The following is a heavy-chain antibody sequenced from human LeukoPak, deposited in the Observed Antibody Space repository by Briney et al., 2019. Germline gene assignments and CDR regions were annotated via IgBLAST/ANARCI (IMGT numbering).Heavy chain of an antibody. J-gene: IGHJ4*02. CDR1: SGSVSSISYY. Sequence: PSETLSLTCTVSSGSVSSISYYWSWIRQPPGKGLEWIGYIHYSGTTNYNPSLKSRVTMSVDTSKNQFSLKLSSVTAADTAVYYCAAGHFDYWGQGTLVTVSS. CDR3: AAGHFDY. CDR2: IHYSGTT. D-gene: IGHD6-13*01. V-gene: IGHV4-61*01.